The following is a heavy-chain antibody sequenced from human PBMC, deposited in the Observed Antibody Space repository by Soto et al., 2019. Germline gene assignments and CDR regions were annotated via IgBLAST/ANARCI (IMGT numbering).Heavy chain of an antibody. V-gene: IGHV1-69*13. CDR1: GGSFGSSA. Sequence: ASVKVSCKASGGSFGSSAISWVRQAPAQGLEWMGEIIPVFDKANYAQNFQGRLTITADEPAGTVFMQLSSLRSEDTAVYFCARLRRDWGDAFDLWGLGTLVTVSS. J-gene: IGHJ3*01. D-gene: IGHD3-16*01. CDR3: ARLRRDWGDAFDL. CDR2: IIPVFDKA.